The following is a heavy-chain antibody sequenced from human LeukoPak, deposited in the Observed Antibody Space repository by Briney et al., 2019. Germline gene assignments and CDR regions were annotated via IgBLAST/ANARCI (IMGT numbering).Heavy chain of an antibody. D-gene: IGHD2-15*01. CDR2: ISSSGSTI. V-gene: IGHV3-48*03. CDR1: GFTFSSYE. CDR3: ARGYCSGGSCSYYYYYYYGMDV. J-gene: IGHJ6*02. Sequence: GGSLRLSCAASGFTFSSYEMNWVRQAPGKGLEWVSYISSSGSTIYYADSVKGRFTISRDNAKNSLYLQMNSLRAEDTAVYYCARGYCSGGSCSYYYYYYYGMDVWGQGTTVTVSS.